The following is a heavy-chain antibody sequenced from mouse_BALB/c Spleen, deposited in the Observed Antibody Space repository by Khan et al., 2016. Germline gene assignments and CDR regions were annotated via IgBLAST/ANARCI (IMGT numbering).Heavy chain of an antibody. CDR3: ARSGGTMDS. CDR2: INPFSDGT. Sequence: VQLQQSGPELVKPGASVKMSCKASGYTFTSYVMHWVKQKPGQGLEWIGYINPFSDGTKYNEKFEGRATVTSDKSSSTAYMELSSLTSEDSAVYYCARSGGTMDSWGQGTSVTVSS. D-gene: IGHD3-2*02. CDR1: GYTFTSYV. J-gene: IGHJ4*01. V-gene: IGHV1S136*01.